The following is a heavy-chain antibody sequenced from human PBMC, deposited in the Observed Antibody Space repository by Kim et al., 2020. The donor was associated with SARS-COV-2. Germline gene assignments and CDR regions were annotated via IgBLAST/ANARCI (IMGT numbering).Heavy chain of an antibody. J-gene: IGHJ4*02. CDR2: DN. CDR3: TRGVAASGNDY. D-gene: IGHD6-13*01. V-gene: IGHV6-1*01. Sequence: DNDYAVSLKSRITINPDTSKNQFSLQLNSVTPDDTAIYYCTRGVAASGNDYWGQGTLVTVSS.